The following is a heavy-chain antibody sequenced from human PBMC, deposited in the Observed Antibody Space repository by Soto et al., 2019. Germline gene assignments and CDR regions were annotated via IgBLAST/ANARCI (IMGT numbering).Heavy chain of an antibody. V-gene: IGHV4-31*03. D-gene: IGHD6-13*01. CDR3: ARAKKGIAAAESWFDP. CDR1: GGSISSGGYY. CDR2: IYYSGST. Sequence: QVQLQESGPGLVKPSQTLSLTCTVSGGSISSGGYYWSWIRQHPGKGLEWIGYIYYSGSTYYNPSLKSRVTISVDTSKNQFSLKLSSVTAADKAVYYCARAKKGIAAAESWFDPWGQGTLVTVSS. J-gene: IGHJ5*02.